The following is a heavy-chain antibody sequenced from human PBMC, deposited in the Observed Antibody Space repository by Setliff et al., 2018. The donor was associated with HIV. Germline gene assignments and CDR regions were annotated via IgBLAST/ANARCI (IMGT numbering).Heavy chain of an antibody. D-gene: IGHD3-22*01. V-gene: IGHV5-51*01. J-gene: IGHJ4*02. CDR3: ARLGDDNSGYYQF. Sequence: PGESLKISCKGSGYSFTRYWIAWVRQMPGKGLEWMGIIHPGDSDIRYSPSFQGQVTISADKSISTAYLQWSSLKASDTAIYYCARLGDDNSGYYQFWGQGTLVTVSS. CDR1: GYSFTRYW. CDR2: IHPGDSDI.